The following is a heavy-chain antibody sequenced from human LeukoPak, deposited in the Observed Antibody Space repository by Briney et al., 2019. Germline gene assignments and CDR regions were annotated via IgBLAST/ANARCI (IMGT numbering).Heavy chain of an antibody. CDR2: ISAYNGNT. CDR3: AREWVGYYGSGSGGDWFDR. V-gene: IGHV1-18*01. D-gene: IGHD3-10*01. Sequence: ASVKVSCKASGYTCTSYGISWVRQAPGQKREWMGWISAYNGNTNYAQKLQGRVTMTTDTSTSTAYRELRSLRSDDSAVYYCAREWVGYYGSGSGGDWFDRWGQGTLVTVSS. J-gene: IGHJ5*02. CDR1: GYTCTSYG.